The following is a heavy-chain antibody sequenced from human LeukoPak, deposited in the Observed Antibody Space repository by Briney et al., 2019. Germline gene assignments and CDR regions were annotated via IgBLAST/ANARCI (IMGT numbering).Heavy chain of an antibody. CDR3: VRDSRYGSGWFEDGLDF. J-gene: IGHJ6*02. D-gene: IGHD6-13*01. CDR1: GDSVRSYY. Sequence: PSETLSLTCTVSGDSVRSYYWSWIRQPPGQGLEWLGHINDRGSTNYNPSLQGRVTISIDTSKDQFSLKVNSVTAADTAVYYCVRDSRYGSGWFEDGLDFWGQGTTVTVSS. V-gene: IGHV4-59*02. CDR2: INDRGST.